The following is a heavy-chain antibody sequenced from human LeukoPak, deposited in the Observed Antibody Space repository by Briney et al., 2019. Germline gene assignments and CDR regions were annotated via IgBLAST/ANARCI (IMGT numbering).Heavy chain of an antibody. CDR1: GYTLTSYG. D-gene: IGHD4-11*01. J-gene: IGHJ6*03. CDR3: ARVGFSKFYHHMDV. Sequence: ASVKVSCRASGYTLTSYGINWVRQAPGQGLEWLGWISAYTGDTKYEQNLQGRVNMTTDTSTSTAYMELKSLRSDDTAVYYCARVGFSKFYHHMDVWGKGTTVTVSS. V-gene: IGHV1-18*01. CDR2: ISAYTGDT.